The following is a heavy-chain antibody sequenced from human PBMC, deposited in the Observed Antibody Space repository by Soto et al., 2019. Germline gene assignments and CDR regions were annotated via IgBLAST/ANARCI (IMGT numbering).Heavy chain of an antibody. CDR2: IYYSGST. V-gene: IGHV4-39*07. Sequence: PSETLSLTCTVSGGSISSSSYYWGWIRQPPGKGLEWIGSIYYSGSTYYNPSLRSRVTISADTSKNQFSLKLSSVTVADTAVYYCARSSVAGAGYFQHWGQGTQVTVSS. CDR3: ARSSVAGAGYFQH. J-gene: IGHJ1*01. CDR1: GGSISSSSYY. D-gene: IGHD6-19*01.